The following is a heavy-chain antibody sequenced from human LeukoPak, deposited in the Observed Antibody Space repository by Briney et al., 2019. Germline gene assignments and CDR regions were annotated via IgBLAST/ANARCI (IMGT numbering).Heavy chain of an antibody. CDR2: ITASGGNT. J-gene: IGHJ4*02. CDR1: GFTFSSYA. CDR3: AKGNGYSYGRYYFDY. D-gene: IGHD5-18*01. V-gene: IGHV3-23*01. Sequence: GGSLRLSRAASGFTFSSYAMGWVRQAPGKGLGWGSAITASGGNTYYADSVKGRFTISRDNSKNTLYLQVNSLRAEDTAVYYCAKGNGYSYGRYYFDYWGQGTLVTVSS.